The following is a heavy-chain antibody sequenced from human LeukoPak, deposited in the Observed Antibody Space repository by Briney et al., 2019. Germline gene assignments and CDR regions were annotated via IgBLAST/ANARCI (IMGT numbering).Heavy chain of an antibody. CDR2: ISGSGGST. J-gene: IGHJ4*02. D-gene: IGHD3-22*01. Sequence: PGGSLRLSCAASGFTFSSYAMSLVRQAPGKGLEWVSAISGSGGSTYYADSVKGRFTISRDNSKNTLYLQMNSLRAEDTAIYYCAKEYDNSGYYYVAYWGQGTLVTVSS. V-gene: IGHV3-23*01. CDR3: AKEYDNSGYYYVAY. CDR1: GFTFSSYA.